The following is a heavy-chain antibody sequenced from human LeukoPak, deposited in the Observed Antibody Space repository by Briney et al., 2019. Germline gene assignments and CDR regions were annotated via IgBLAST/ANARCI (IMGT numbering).Heavy chain of an antibody. V-gene: IGHV1-18*01. J-gene: IGHJ4*02. D-gene: IGHD4-23*01. CDR3: ARSDFGGAADY. CDR1: GYTFTTYG. Sequence: GASVKVSCKASGYTFTTYGISWVRQAPGQGLEWMGRISGYNGNTNYAQKLQGRVTMTTDTSTSTAFVELRSLRSDDTAIYYCARSDFGGAADYWGQGTLVTVS. CDR2: ISGYNGNT.